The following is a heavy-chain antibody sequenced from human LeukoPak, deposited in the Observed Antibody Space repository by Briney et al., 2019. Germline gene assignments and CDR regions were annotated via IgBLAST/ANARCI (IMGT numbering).Heavy chain of an antibody. J-gene: IGHJ4*02. D-gene: IGHD3-3*01. CDR3: AREESLRFLEWLWDY. CDR1: GGSISSGSYH. V-gene: IGHV4-61*02. CDR2: IYTSGST. Sequence: PSQTLSLTCTVSGGSISSGSYHWSWIRQPAGKGLEWIGRIYTSGSTNYNPSLKSRVTISVDTSKNQFSLKLSSVTAADTAVYYCAREESLRFLEWLWDYWGQGTLVTVSS.